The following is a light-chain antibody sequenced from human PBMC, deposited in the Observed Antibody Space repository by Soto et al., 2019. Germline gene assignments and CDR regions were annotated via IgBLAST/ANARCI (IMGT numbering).Light chain of an antibody. J-gene: IGLJ1*01. CDR1: SSDVGGYNY. CDR3: SSYTSSRSYV. CDR2: DVS. Sequence: QSVLTQPASVSGSPGQSITLSCTGTSSDVGGYNYVSWYQQHPGKAPKLMIYDVSNRPSGVSNRFSGSKSGNTASLTISGLQAEDEADYYCSSYTSSRSYVLGAGTKGTV. V-gene: IGLV2-14*01.